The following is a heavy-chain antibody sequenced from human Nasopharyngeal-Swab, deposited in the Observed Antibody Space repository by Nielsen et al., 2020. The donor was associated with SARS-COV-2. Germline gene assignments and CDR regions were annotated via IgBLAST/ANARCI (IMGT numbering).Heavy chain of an antibody. CDR3: ARDAGWGGKYGSNWFDP. J-gene: IGHJ5*02. V-gene: IGHV3-11*04. CDR2: MSNDSYVI. D-gene: IGHD1-26*01. Sequence: GESLKISCAASGFIFSDQYMSWMRQAPGKGLEWLSYMSNDSYVIKYADSVKGRFTVSRDNAKNSLYLRMNSLTPEDTAMYYCARDAGWGGKYGSNWFDPWGQGTLVTVSS. CDR1: GFIFSDQY.